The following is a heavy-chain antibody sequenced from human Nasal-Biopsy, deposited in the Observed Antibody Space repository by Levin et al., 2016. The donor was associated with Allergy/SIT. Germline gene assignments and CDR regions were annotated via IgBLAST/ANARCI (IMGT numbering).Heavy chain of an antibody. J-gene: IGHJ4*02. CDR2: IYYSESP. CDR1: GGSIRSTSHH. CDR3: ARHGSLVRWLVLSWFDY. Sequence: SETLSLTCTVSGGSIRSTSHHWGWIRHSPGKGLEWIGSIYYSESPYYNPSLKSRVTMSVDMSNNQFSLKLSSVTAADTAVYYCARHGSLVRWLVLSWFDYWGQGTLVTVSS. D-gene: IGHD6-19*01. V-gene: IGHV4-39*01.